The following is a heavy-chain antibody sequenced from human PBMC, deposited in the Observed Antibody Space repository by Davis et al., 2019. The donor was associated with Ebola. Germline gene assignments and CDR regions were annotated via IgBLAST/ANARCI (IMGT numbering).Heavy chain of an antibody. J-gene: IGHJ4*02. Sequence: ASVKVSCKASGYTFTGYYMHWVRQAPGQGLEWMGWINPNSGGTNYAQKFQGRVTMTRDTSISTAYMELSRLRSDDTAVYYCARVTSDGGYYDSTTGDCWGQGTLVTVSS. D-gene: IGHD3-22*01. V-gene: IGHV1-2*02. CDR1: GYTFTGYY. CDR2: INPNSGGT. CDR3: ARVTSDGGYYDSTTGDC.